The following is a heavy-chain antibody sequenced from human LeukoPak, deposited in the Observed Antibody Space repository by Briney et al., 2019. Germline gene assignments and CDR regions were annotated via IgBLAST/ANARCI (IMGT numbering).Heavy chain of an antibody. J-gene: IGHJ4*02. CDR2: IYHSGST. CDR3: ARGHGDFDY. V-gene: IGHV4-30-2*01. Sequence: SQTLSLTCTVSGGSISSGSYYWSWIRQPAGKGLEWIGYIYHSGSTYYNPSLKSRVTISVDRSKNQFSLKLSSVTAADTAVYYCARGHGDFDYWGQGTLVTVSS. D-gene: IGHD4-17*01. CDR1: GGSISSGSYY.